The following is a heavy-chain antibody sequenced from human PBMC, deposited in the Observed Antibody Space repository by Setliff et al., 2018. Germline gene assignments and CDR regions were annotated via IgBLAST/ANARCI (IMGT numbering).Heavy chain of an antibody. CDR2: VYHSGTA. D-gene: IGHD1-1*01. J-gene: IGHJ4*02. V-gene: IGHV4-4*02. CDR1: GDSISSGNW. Sequence: PSETLSLTCAVSGDSISSGNWWSWVRQPPGKGLEFIGYVYHSGTAKYDPSLESRAIMSVDASKNEISLKLKPVTAADTAVYYCAKGGTYRYFDFWGQGALVTVSS. CDR3: AKGGTYRYFDF.